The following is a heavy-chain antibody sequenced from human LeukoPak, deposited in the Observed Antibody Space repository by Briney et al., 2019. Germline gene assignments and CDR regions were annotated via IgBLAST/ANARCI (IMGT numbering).Heavy chain of an antibody. Sequence: SETLSLTCTVSGGSISGYYWTWIRQPPWKGLEWIGYIYTSGSTNYNPSLKSRVTISVDTSKNQFSLRLSSVTAADTAVYYCARLYKVRGVNYYYMDVWGKGTTVTVSS. V-gene: IGHV4-4*09. CDR3: ARLYKVRGVNYYYMDV. D-gene: IGHD3-10*01. J-gene: IGHJ6*03. CDR2: IYTSGST. CDR1: GGSISGYY.